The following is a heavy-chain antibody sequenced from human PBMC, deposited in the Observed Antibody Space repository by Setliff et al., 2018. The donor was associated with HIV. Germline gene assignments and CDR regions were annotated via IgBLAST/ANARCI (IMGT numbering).Heavy chain of an antibody. D-gene: IGHD3-3*01. CDR1: GGSFSNYY. Sequence: SETLSLTCAVYGGSFSNYYWTWIRQPPGKGLEWLGEINHSGSTNYNPSLKSRVTISVDTSKNHFSLKLSSVTAADTAVYYCGAGSNYDDSGYYSPYFDYWGQGALVTVSS. CDR3: GAGSNYDDSGYYSPYFDY. J-gene: IGHJ4*02. CDR2: INHSGST. V-gene: IGHV4-34*01.